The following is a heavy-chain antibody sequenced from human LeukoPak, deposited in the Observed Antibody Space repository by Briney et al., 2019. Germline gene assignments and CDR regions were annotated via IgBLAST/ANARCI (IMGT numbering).Heavy chain of an antibody. V-gene: IGHV4-59*01. CDR3: ARGPVVVAASAWFDP. D-gene: IGHD2-15*01. J-gene: IGHJ5*02. Sequence: SETLSLTCTVSGGSISSYYWSWIRQPPGKGLEWIGYIYYSGSTNYNPSLKSRVTISVDTSKNQFSLKLSSVTAADTAAYYCARGPVVVAASAWFDPWGQGTLVTVSS. CDR1: GGSISSYY. CDR2: IYYSGST.